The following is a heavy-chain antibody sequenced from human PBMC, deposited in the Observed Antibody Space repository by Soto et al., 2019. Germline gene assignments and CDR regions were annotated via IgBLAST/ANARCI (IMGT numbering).Heavy chain of an antibody. V-gene: IGHV1-18*01. CDR1: GYTFTSYG. J-gene: IGHJ6*02. Sequence: VASVKVSCKASGYTFTSYGISWVRQAPGQGLEWMGWISAYNGNTNYAQKLQGRVTMTTDTSTSTACMELRSLRSDDTAVYYCARDRTSRRVLRYFDWSLLPPDGMDVWGQGTTVTVSS. D-gene: IGHD3-9*01. CDR3: ARDRTSRRVLRYFDWSLLPPDGMDV. CDR2: ISAYNGNT.